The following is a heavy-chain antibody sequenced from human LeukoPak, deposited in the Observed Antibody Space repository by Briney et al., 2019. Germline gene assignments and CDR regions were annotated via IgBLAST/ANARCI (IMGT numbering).Heavy chain of an antibody. J-gene: IGHJ4*02. CDR3: ARFTGDCSGGTCYSGFGC. Sequence: GGSLRLSCAASGFSFSYYAMHWVRQAPGKGLEWVAVISNNGTNKYYADSVKGRFTISRDNSKNTLYLQMNSLRAEDTAVYYCARFTGDCSGGTCYSGFGCWGQGTLVTVSS. D-gene: IGHD2-15*01. CDR2: ISNNGTNK. CDR1: GFSFSYYA. V-gene: IGHV3-30*01.